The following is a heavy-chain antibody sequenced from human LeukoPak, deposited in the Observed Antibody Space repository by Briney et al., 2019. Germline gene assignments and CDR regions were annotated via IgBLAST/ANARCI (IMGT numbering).Heavy chain of an antibody. Sequence: GGSLRLSCAASGFTFSGYSMIWVPQGPGKGREWVSYISSSSYIYYANSVKGRFTISRDNAKNSLYLQINNLRAEDTAVYYCASGYGDYGRHTGPHGGQETLDTVSS. J-gene: IGHJ4*02. V-gene: IGHV3-21*01. CDR2: ISSSSYI. CDR3: ASGYGDYGRHTGPH. D-gene: IGHD4-17*01. CDR1: GFTFSGYS.